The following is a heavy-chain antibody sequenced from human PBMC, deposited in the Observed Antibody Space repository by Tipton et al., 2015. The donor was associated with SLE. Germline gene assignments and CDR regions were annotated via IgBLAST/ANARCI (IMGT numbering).Heavy chain of an antibody. CDR1: GGSFSGYY. J-gene: IGHJ4*02. V-gene: IGHV4-34*01. CDR3: ARGWDYLDQAGMDY. D-gene: IGHD1-7*01. CDR2: INHSGST. Sequence: TLSLTCAVYGGSFSGYYWSWIRQPPGKGLEWIGEINHSGSTNYNPSLKSRVTISVDTSKNQFSLKLSSVTAADTAVYYCARGWDYLDQAGMDYWGQGTLVTVSS.